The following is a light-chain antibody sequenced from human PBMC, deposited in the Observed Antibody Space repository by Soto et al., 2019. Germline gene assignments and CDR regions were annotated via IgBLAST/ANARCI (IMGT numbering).Light chain of an antibody. Sequence: DIVMTQSPDSLAVSLGERATINCKSSQSVLYRSNNKNYLAWYQQKPGQPPKLLIYWASARESGVPERFSGSGSGTDFTLTIISLQAEDVAVYYCQQYYNTPFAFGPGTKVDIK. CDR2: WAS. V-gene: IGKV4-1*01. CDR3: QQYYNTPFA. CDR1: QSVLYRSNNKNY. J-gene: IGKJ3*01.